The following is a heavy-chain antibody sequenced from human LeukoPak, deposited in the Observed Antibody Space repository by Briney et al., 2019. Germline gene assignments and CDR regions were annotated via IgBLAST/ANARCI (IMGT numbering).Heavy chain of an antibody. V-gene: IGHV4-39*01. Sequence: PSETLSLTCTVSGGSISSSSYYWGWIRQPPGKGLEWIGSIYYSGSTYYNPSLKSRVTISVDTSKNQLSLKLSSVTAADTAVYYCARRMATILNWFDPWGQGTLVTVSS. CDR2: IYYSGST. J-gene: IGHJ5*02. D-gene: IGHD5-12*01. CDR3: ARRMATILNWFDP. CDR1: GGSISSSSYY.